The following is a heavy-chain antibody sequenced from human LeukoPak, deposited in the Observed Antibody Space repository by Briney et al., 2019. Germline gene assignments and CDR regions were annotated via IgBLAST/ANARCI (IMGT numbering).Heavy chain of an antibody. CDR2: IYYSGST. Sequence: SETLSLTCTVSGGSITSYYWSWIRQPPGKGLEWIGYIYYSGSTNYNPSLKSRVTISVDTSKNQFSLKLSSVTAADTAVYYCARDSGYPRVGAWGQGTLVTVSS. V-gene: IGHV4-59*01. CDR3: ARDSGYPRVGA. CDR1: GGSITSYY. D-gene: IGHD3-10*01. J-gene: IGHJ5*02.